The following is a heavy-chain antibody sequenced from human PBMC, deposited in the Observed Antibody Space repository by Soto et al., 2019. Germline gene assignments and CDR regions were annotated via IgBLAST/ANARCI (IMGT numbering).Heavy chain of an antibody. D-gene: IGHD2-15*01. V-gene: IGHV4-59*01. J-gene: IGHJ4*02. Sequence: KTLSLTCTASDGSSSSYYWGWIRQPPGKGLEWIGYIYYSGSTNYNPSLKSRVTISVDTSKNQFSLKLSSVTAADTAVYYCARGGDIVGVAAPFDYWCQGILVTV. CDR2: IYYSGST. CDR1: DGSSSSYY. CDR3: ARGGDIVGVAAPFDY.